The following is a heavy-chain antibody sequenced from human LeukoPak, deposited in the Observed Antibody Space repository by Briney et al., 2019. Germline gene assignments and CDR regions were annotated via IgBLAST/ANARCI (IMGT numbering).Heavy chain of an antibody. V-gene: IGHV3-7*01. CDR1: GFTFSSYW. Sequence: GGFLRLSCEASGFTFSSYWMSWVRQAPGKGLEWVAKIKQDGSEKYYVDSVKGRFTISRDNAKNSLYLQMTSLRAEDTAVYYCARDGTSGSYYGDYWGQGTLVTVSS. CDR3: ARDGTSGSYYGDY. CDR2: IKQDGSEK. D-gene: IGHD1-26*01. J-gene: IGHJ4*02.